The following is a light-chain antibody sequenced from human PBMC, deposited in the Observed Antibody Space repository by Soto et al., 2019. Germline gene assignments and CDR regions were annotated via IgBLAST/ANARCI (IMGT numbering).Light chain of an antibody. V-gene: IGLV2-14*03. CDR2: DVS. J-gene: IGLJ2*01. CDR1: SSDIGGYNY. CDR3: ASYVGSNTVV. Sequence: QSALTQPASVSGSPGQSITLSCTGTSSDIGGYNYVSWYQQHPGKAPKLMIYDVSDRPSGVSNRFSGSKSCNTASLTIPGLQAEYEADYYCASYVGSNTVVFGGGTKLPLL.